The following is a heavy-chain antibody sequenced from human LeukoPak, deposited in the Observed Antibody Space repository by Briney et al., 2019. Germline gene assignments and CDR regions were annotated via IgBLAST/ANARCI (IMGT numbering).Heavy chain of an antibody. Sequence: ASVKVSCKASGYTFTSYGISWVRQAPGQGLEWMGWISAYNGNTNCAQKLQGRVTMTTDTSTSTAYMELRSLRSDDTAVYYCARDPLKYYYGSGSSGFDPWGQGTPVTVSS. J-gene: IGHJ5*02. CDR1: GYTFTSYG. CDR3: ARDPLKYYYGSGSSGFDP. CDR2: ISAYNGNT. V-gene: IGHV1-18*01. D-gene: IGHD3-10*01.